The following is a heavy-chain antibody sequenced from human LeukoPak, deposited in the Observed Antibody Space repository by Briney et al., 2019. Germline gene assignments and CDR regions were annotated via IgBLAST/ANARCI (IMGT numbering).Heavy chain of an antibody. D-gene: IGHD2-21*01. CDR3: VRDGEGLDF. J-gene: IGHJ3*01. CDR1: GFTFSKIW. CDR2: IKQGGDEK. Sequence: GGSLSLSCSASGFTFSKIWMSWSGQPPGKGLEWVADIKQGGDEKYYVDSVKGRFTISRDDAKDSLYLQMNSLRVEDTAVYYCVRDGEGLDFWGQGTTVTVSS. V-gene: IGHV3-7*01.